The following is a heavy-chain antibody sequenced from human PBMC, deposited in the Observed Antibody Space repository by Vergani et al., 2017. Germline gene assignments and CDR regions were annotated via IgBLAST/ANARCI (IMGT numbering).Heavy chain of an antibody. CDR2: IYPGDSDT. CDR1: GYSFTSYW. CDR3: ARPGAAAGDLDAFDI. D-gene: IGHD6-13*01. Sequence: EVQLVQSGAEVKKPGESLKISCKGSGYSFTSYWIVWVRQMPGKGLEWMGIIYPGDSDTRYSPSFQGQVTISADKSISTAYLQWSSLKASDTAMYYCARPGAAAGDLDAFDIWGQGTMVTVSS. J-gene: IGHJ3*02. V-gene: IGHV5-51*01.